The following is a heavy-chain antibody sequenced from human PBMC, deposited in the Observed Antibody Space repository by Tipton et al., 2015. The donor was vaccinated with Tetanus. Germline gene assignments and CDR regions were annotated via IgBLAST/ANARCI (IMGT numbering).Heavy chain of an antibody. V-gene: IGHV1-18*01. J-gene: IGHJ5*02. D-gene: IGHD2-2*01. CDR1: GYTFTSYG. Sequence: QLVQSGAEVKKPGASVKVSCKASGYTFTSYGISWVRQAPGQGLEWMGWISAYNGNANYAQKLQGRVTMTTDTSTSTAYMELRSLRSDDTAVYYCARDIVVVPAASDWFDPWGQGTLVTVSS. CDR3: ARDIVVVPAASDWFDP. CDR2: ISAYNGNA.